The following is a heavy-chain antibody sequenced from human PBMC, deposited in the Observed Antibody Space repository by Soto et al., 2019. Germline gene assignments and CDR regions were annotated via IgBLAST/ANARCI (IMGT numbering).Heavy chain of an antibody. CDR1: GFTFSDYY. J-gene: IGHJ3*02. CDR2: ISSSGSTI. V-gene: IGHV3-11*01. D-gene: IGHD2-21*01. Sequence: QVQLVESGGGLVKPGGSLRLSCAASGFTFSDYYMSWIRQAPGKGLEWVSYISSSGSTIYYADAVKGRFTISRDNAKNSLYLQINSQRAEDTAVYYCARDRGDGYNPYYAFDIWGQGTMVTVSS. CDR3: ARDRGDGYNPYYAFDI.